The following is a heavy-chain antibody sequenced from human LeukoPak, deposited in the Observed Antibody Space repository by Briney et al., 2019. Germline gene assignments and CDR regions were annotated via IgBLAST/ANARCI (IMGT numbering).Heavy chain of an antibody. CDR3: AREGALWFGELRKFRNWFDP. V-gene: IGHV4-34*01. D-gene: IGHD3-10*01. CDR1: GGSFSGYY. CDR2: INHSGST. J-gene: IGHJ5*02. Sequence: PSEALSLTCAVYGGSFSGYYWSWIRQPPGKGLEWLGEINHSGSTNYNPSLKSRVTISVDTSKNQFSLKLSSVTAADTAVYYCAREGALWFGELRKFRNWFDPWGQGTLVTVSS.